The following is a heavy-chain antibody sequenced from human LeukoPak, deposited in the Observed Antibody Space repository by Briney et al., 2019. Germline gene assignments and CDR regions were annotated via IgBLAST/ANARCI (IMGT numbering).Heavy chain of an antibody. V-gene: IGHV3-74*01. CDR1: GFTFSSYW. CDR2: INSDGSST. J-gene: IGHJ4*02. Sequence: GGSLRLSCAASGFTFSSYWMHWVRQAPGKGLVWVSRINSDGSSTTYADSVKDRFTISRDNAKNTLYLQMNSLRADDTAVYYCAKVKAVASTGAVDYWGQGTLVTVSS. D-gene: IGHD6-19*01. CDR3: AKVKAVASTGAVDY.